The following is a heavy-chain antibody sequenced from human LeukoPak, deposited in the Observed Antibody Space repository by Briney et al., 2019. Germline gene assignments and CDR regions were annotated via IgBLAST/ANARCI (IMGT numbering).Heavy chain of an antibody. V-gene: IGHV3-74*01. CDR2: ISDDGSSA. Sequence: GGSLRLSCTASGFTFRSYWMHWVRQIPGKGLMWVSRISDDGSSASYADSVKGRFTISRDDAKHTLYLQMNSLRAEDTAIYYCVRGGADTSYWGQGTLVTVSS. J-gene: IGHJ4*02. D-gene: IGHD1-26*01. CDR3: VRGGADTSY. CDR1: GFTFRSYW.